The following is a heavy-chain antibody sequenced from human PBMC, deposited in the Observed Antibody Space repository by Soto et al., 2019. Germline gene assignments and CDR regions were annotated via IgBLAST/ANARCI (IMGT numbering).Heavy chain of an antibody. J-gene: IGHJ3*02. Sequence: PSSTLSLTCTVSDGSLSSGGYYWSWIRHQPGRGLEWIGYIYYSGSTYYNPSLKSRVTISVDTSKNQFSLKLSSVTAPATAVYYCARRYSSVPRRLADAFAIWGQGTMVTVS. CDR2: IYYSGST. D-gene: IGHD3-10*01. V-gene: IGHV4-31*03. CDR3: ARRYSSVPRRLADAFAI. CDR1: DGSLSSGGYY.